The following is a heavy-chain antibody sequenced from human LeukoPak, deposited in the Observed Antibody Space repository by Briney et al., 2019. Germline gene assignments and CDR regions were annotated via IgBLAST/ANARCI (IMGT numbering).Heavy chain of an antibody. V-gene: IGHV3-9*01. J-gene: IGHJ4*02. CDR1: GFTFDDYA. CDR2: ISWNSGSI. Sequence: SLRLSCAASGFTFDDYAMHWVRQAPGKGLEWVSGISWNSGSIGYADSVKGRFTISRDNSKNTLYLQMNSLRAEDTAVYYCAKDGAVAGTPAKYYFDYWGQGTLVTVSS. CDR3: AKDGAVAGTPAKYYFDY. D-gene: IGHD6-19*01.